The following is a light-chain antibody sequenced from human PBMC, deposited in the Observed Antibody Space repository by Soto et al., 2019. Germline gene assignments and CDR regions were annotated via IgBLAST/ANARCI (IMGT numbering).Light chain of an antibody. CDR1: SSDVGGYNY. Sequence: QSALTQPRSVSGSPGQSVTISCTGTSSDVGGYNYVSWYQQHPGKAPKLMIYDVSQRPSGVPDRFSGSKSGNTASLTISGLHAEDEADYYCCSYAGTYTFDVFGTGTKVTVL. CDR3: CSYAGTYTFDV. J-gene: IGLJ1*01. V-gene: IGLV2-11*01. CDR2: DVS.